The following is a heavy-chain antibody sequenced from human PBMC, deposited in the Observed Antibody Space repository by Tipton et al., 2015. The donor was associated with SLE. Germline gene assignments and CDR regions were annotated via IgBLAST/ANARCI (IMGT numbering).Heavy chain of an antibody. D-gene: IGHD3-22*01. CDR2: IYTSGST. CDR1: GGSISSYY. V-gene: IGHV4-4*07. J-gene: IGHJ4*02. CDR3: AAGRDYDSSGYYSH. Sequence: TLSLTCTVSGGSISSYYWSWIRQPAGKGLEWIGRIYTSGSTNYNPSLKSRVTMSVDTSKNQFSLKLSSVTAADTAVYYCAAGRDYDSSGYYSHWGQGTLVTVSS.